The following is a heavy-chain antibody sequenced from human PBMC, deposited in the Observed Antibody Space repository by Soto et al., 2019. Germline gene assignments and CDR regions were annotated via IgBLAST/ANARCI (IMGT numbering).Heavy chain of an antibody. Sequence: ASVKVSCKASGYTFTTYPIHWVRQAPGQGLEWMGWISAYNGNTNYAQKLQGRVTMTTDTSTSTAYMELSSLRSEDTAVYYCARVRARPLYYYYYYGMDAWGQGTTVTVSS. CDR1: GYTFTTYP. CDR2: ISAYNGNT. V-gene: IGHV1-18*01. J-gene: IGHJ6*02. D-gene: IGHD3-10*01. CDR3: ARVRARPLYYYYYYGMDA.